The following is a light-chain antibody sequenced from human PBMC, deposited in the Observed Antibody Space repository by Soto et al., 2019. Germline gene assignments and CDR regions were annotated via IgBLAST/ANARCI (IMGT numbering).Light chain of an antibody. J-gene: IGLJ1*01. V-gene: IGLV2-14*03. CDR2: DVN. CDR1: SSDFADFNY. Sequence: QPVLTQPASVSGSPGQSITISCTGASSDFADFNYVSWYQQHPDKAPKLIIYDVNNRPSGVSNRFSGSKSGNTASLTISGLQADDEADYYCSSFRSSNTPSLFGTGTKLTVL. CDR3: SSFRSSNTPSL.